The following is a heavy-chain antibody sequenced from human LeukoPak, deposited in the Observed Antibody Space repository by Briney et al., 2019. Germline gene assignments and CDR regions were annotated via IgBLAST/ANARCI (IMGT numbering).Heavy chain of an antibody. Sequence: GASVKVSCKVSGYTLTELSMHWVRQAPGKGLEWMGGFDPEDGETIYAQKFQGRVTMTEGTSTDTAYMELSSLRSEDTAVYYCATRYGVAAADFDYWGQGTLVTVSS. V-gene: IGHV1-24*01. J-gene: IGHJ4*02. CDR2: FDPEDGET. CDR1: GYTLTELS. CDR3: ATRYGVAAADFDY. D-gene: IGHD6-13*01.